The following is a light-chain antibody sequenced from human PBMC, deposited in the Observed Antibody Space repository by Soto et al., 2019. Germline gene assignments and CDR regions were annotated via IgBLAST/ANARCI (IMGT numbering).Light chain of an antibody. CDR3: QNYHSAPWT. J-gene: IGKJ1*01. Sequence: DIQMTQSPSSLSASVGDRVTITCRASQGISNYLAWYQQKTGKVPKLLIYAASTLQSGVPSRFSGSGSGTEFTLTISRLQPEDVATYYCQNYHSAPWTFGQGTKVEIK. CDR1: QGISNY. CDR2: AAS. V-gene: IGKV1-27*01.